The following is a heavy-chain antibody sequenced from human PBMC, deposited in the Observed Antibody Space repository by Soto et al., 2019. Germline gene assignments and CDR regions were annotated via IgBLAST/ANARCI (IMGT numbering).Heavy chain of an antibody. CDR1: GFTFSSYS. Sequence: EVQLVESGGGLVQPGGSLRLSCAASGFTFSSYSMNWVRQAPGKGLEWVSSISSSSSYIYYADSVKGRFTISRDNAKNSLYLQMNSLRAEDTAVYYCARAIAPYSSSSPLDYWGQGTLVTVSS. V-gene: IGHV3-21*01. CDR3: ARAIAPYSSSSPLDY. CDR2: ISSSSSYI. J-gene: IGHJ4*02. D-gene: IGHD6-6*01.